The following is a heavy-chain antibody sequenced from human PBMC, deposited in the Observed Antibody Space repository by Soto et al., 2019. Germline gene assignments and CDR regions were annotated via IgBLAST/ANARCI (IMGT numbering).Heavy chain of an antibody. J-gene: IGHJ5*02. CDR2: ISGSGGST. V-gene: IGHV3-23*01. CDR3: ASRPGIAVAGGPP. Sequence: EVQLLESGGGLVQPGGSLRLSCAASGFTFSSYAMSWVRQAPGKGLEWVSAISGSGGSTYYADCVKGRFTISRDNSKNTRYLQMNSLRAADTAVYYCASRPGIAVAGGPPWGQGTLVTVSS. CDR1: GFTFSSYA. D-gene: IGHD6-19*01.